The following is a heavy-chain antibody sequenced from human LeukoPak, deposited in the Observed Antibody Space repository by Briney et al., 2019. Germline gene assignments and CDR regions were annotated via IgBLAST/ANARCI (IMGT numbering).Heavy chain of an antibody. CDR2: IKQDGSEK. CDR1: GFTFSSYW. V-gene: IGHV3-7*01. D-gene: IGHD6-13*01. J-gene: IGHJ4*02. Sequence: GGSLRLSCAASGFTFSSYWMSWVRQAPGKGLEWVANIKQDGSEKYYVDSVKGRFTISRDNAKNSLYLQMNSLRAEDTAVYYCARDSSSWYGGGPYYLDYWGQGTLVTVSS. CDR3: ARDSSSWYGGGPYYLDY.